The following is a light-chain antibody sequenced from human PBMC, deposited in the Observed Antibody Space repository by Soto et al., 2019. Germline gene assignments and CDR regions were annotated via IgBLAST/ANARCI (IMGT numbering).Light chain of an antibody. Sequence: EIVLTKSPATLSLSPGERATLSCRASQSVSSSLAWYQQKLGQAPRLRIYEASDRATGIQAKFSGSGSGTEFTLIIRSLEPEDFAVYYCQQGITWPWRLSQGTKVEIK. V-gene: IGKV3-11*01. CDR3: QQGITWPWR. CDR1: QSVSSS. CDR2: EAS. J-gene: IGKJ1*01.